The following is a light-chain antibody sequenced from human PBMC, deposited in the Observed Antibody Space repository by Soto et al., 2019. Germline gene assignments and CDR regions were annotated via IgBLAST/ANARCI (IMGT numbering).Light chain of an antibody. J-gene: IGLJ1*01. Sequence: QSALTQPPSASGSPGQSVTISCTGTSSDVGGYSYVSWYQQHPGKAPKFIIYEVSKRPSGVTDRFSGSKSGNTAPLTVSGLAADDEDDYCSRSSAGSNNYVFGTGTKLTVL. CDR1: SSDVGGYSY. CDR2: EVS. CDR3: RSSAGSNNYV. V-gene: IGLV2-8*01.